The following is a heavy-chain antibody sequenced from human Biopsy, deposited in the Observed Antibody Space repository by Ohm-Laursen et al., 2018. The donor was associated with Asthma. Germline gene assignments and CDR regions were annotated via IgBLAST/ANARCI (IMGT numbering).Heavy chain of an antibody. J-gene: IGHJ6*02. CDR1: GMSVSDYY. CDR2: IGIKGTSI. CDR3: AGGRYCSGASCLYGMDV. D-gene: IGHD2-15*01. Sequence: SLRLSCAASGMSVSDYYMTWLRQSPGKGLEWLSHIGIKGTSIYYADSVKGRFTISRDNAKNSLLLQMNGLRDDDTAVYFCAGGRYCSGASCLYGMDVWGQGTTVSVSS. V-gene: IGHV3-11*01.